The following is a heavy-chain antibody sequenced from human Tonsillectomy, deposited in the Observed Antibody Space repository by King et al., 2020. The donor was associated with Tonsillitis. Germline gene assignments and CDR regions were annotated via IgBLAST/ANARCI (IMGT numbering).Heavy chain of an antibody. V-gene: IGHV4-30-4*07. CDR2: IYYSGST. CDR1: GGSISSGGYS. Sequence: QLQESGPGLVKPSQTLSLTCAVSGGSISSGGYSWRWIRQPPGKGLEWIGYIYYSGSTYYNPSLKSRVTISVDTSKNQFSLKLSSVTAADTAVYYCARDVMVTSPLGWFDPWGQGTLVTVSS. D-gene: IGHD2-21*02. CDR3: ARDVMVTSPLGWFDP. J-gene: IGHJ5*02.